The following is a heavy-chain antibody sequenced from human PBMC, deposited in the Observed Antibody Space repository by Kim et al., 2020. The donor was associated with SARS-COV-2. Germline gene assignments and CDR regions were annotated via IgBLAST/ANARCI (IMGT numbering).Heavy chain of an antibody. CDR1: GFTFSSYA. J-gene: IGHJ6*02. Sequence: GGSLRLSCAASGFTFSSYAMHWVRQAPGKGLEWAAVISYDGSNKYYADSVKGRFTISRDNSKNTLYLQMNSLRAEDTAVYYCARASYSSSDGMDVWGQGTTVTVSS. CDR2: ISYDGSNK. V-gene: IGHV3-30*04. D-gene: IGHD6-6*01. CDR3: ARASYSSSDGMDV.